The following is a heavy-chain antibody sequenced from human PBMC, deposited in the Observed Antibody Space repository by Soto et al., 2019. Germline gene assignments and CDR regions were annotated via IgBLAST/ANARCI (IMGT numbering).Heavy chain of an antibody. CDR2: ISWNSGSI. CDR3: AKDLSSSWPQ. J-gene: IGHJ4*02. Sequence: PGGSLRLSCAASGFTFDDYAMHWVRQAPGKGLEWVSGISWNSGSIGYADSVKGRFTISRDNAKNSLYLQMNSLRAEDTALYYCAKDLSSSWPQWGQGTLVTVSS. CDR1: GFTFDDYA. V-gene: IGHV3-9*01. D-gene: IGHD6-13*01.